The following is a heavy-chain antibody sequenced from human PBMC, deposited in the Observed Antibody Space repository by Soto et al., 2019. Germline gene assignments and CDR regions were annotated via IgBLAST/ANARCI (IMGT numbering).Heavy chain of an antibody. CDR2: INPNSGGT. D-gene: IGHD6-6*01. V-gene: IGHV1-2*04. Sequence: GASVTVSCKASGYTFTGYYMHWVRQAPGQGLEWMGWINPNSGGTNYAQKFQGWVTMTRDTSISTAYMELSRLRSDDTAVYYCARASSSSSEDFDPWGQGTLVTVSS. CDR3: ARASSSSSEDFDP. CDR1: GYTFTGYY. J-gene: IGHJ5*02.